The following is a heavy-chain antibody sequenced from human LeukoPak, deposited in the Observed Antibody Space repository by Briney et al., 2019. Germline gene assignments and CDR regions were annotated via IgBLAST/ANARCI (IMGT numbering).Heavy chain of an antibody. Sequence: SETLSLTCAVYGGSFSGYYWSWIRQPPGKGLEWIGEINHSGSTNYNPSLKSRVTMSVDTSKNQFSLKVSSVTAADTAVYYCARDDFWSGYRAFDIWGQGTRVTVSS. CDR1: GGSFSGYY. V-gene: IGHV4-34*01. CDR2: INHSGST. CDR3: ARDDFWSGYRAFDI. D-gene: IGHD3-3*01. J-gene: IGHJ3*02.